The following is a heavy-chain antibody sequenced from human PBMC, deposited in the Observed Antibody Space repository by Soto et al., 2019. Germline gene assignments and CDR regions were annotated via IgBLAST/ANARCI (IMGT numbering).Heavy chain of an antibody. D-gene: IGHD6-6*01. J-gene: IGHJ5*02. V-gene: IGHV3-11*01. CDR1: GFSFSDYY. CDR2: ISSSGSTI. CDR3: ARDWFREGYSSSPTLTSFDP. Sequence: GGSLRLSCAASGFSFSDYYMSWIRQAPGKGLEWLSYISSSGSTIYYVDSVKGRFTISRDNAKNSLYLQMNSLRAEDTAVYYCARDWFREGYSSSPTLTSFDPWGQGTLVPSPQ.